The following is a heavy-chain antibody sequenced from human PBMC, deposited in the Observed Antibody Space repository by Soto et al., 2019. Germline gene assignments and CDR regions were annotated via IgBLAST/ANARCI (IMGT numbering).Heavy chain of an antibody. J-gene: IGHJ4*02. D-gene: IGHD3-22*01. CDR3: AKYQPMTQPRPYFDY. CDR1: GFTFSSYA. V-gene: IGHV3-23*01. Sequence: EVQLLESGGALIQPGGSLRLSCAASGFTFSSYAMSWVRQAPGKGLGWVSAISSSGGSTFYADSVKGRFTISRDNSRNTLYLQMNSLRAGDTAIYYCAKYQPMTQPRPYFDYWGQGTLVTVSS. CDR2: ISSSGGST.